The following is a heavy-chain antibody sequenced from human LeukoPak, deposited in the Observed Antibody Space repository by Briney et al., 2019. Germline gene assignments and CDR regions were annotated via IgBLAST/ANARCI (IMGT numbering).Heavy chain of an antibody. CDR2: ISGSGGST. J-gene: IGHJ4*02. CDR1: GFTFSSYA. Sequence: LSGGSLRLSCAASGFTFSSYAMSWVRQAPGKGLEWVSAISGSGGSTYYADSVKGRFTISRDNSKNTLYLQMNSLRAEDTAVYYCAKDRIEQLWLPVSYQYGSYWGQGTLGTVSP. D-gene: IGHD5-18*01. CDR3: AKDRIEQLWLPVSYQYGSY. V-gene: IGHV3-23*01.